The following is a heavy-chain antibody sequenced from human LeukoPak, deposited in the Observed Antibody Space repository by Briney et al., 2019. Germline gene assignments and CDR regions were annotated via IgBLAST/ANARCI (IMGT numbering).Heavy chain of an antibody. V-gene: IGHV3-33*06. CDR1: GFTFSSYG. CDR3: AKDILWFGELFVDY. CDR2: IWYDGSNK. D-gene: IGHD3-10*01. Sequence: GGSLRLSCAASGFTFSSYGMRWVRQAPGKGLEWVAVIWYDGSNKYYADSVKGRFTISRDNSKNTLYLQMNSLRAEDTAVYYCAKDILWFGELFVDYWGQGTLVTVSS. J-gene: IGHJ4*02.